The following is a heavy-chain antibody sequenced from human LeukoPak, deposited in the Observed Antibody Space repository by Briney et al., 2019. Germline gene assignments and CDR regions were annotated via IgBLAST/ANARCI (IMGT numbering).Heavy chain of an antibody. V-gene: IGHV3-48*03. CDR3: ARGGGIDY. CDR2: ISSSSSTI. CDR1: GFTFSIYE. J-gene: IGHJ4*02. Sequence: GGSLRLSCAASGFTFSIYEMNWVRQAPGKGLEWVSYISSSSSTIYYADSVKGRFTISRDNAKNSLYLQMNSLRAEDTAVYYCARGGGIDYWGQGTLVTVSS. D-gene: IGHD6-25*01.